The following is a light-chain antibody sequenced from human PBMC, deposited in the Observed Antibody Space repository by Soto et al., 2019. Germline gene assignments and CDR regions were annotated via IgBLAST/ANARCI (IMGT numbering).Light chain of an antibody. V-gene: IGKV3-20*01. CDR3: QQHGSSPNT. CDR1: QSVIDNY. Sequence: EIVLTQSPGTLSLSPGERVTLSCRASQSVIDNYLAWFQQKPGQAPRLLIYRASSRATGIPDRFSGSGSGTDFALTISRLEPDDCAVYYCQQHGSSPNTVGQGTKLEIK. J-gene: IGKJ2*01. CDR2: RAS.